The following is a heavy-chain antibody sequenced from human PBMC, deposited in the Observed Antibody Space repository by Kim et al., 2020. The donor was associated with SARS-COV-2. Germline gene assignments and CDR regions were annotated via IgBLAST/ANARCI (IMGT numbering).Heavy chain of an antibody. CDR3: AAVLLSWGRYGMDV. CDR2: INPNSGGT. Sequence: ASVKVSCKASGYTFTGYYMHWVRQAPGQGLEWMGWINPNSGGTNYAQKFQGWVTMTRDTSISTAYMELSRLRSDDTAVYYCAAVLLSWGRYGMDVWGQGTTVTVSS. V-gene: IGHV1-2*04. J-gene: IGHJ6*02. D-gene: IGHD3-10*01. CDR1: GYTFTGYY.